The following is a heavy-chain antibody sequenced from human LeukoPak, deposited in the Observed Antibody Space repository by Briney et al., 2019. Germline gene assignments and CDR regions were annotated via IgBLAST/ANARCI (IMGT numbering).Heavy chain of an antibody. CDR1: GLTFSSHW. Sequence: PGGSLRLSCAASGLTFSSHWMHWVRQAPGKGLEWVAVISYDGSNKYADSVKGRFTISRDNSKNTLYLQMNSLRAEDTAVYYCAKGRAAVAGSSLVLEFDYWGQGTLVIVSS. J-gene: IGHJ4*02. CDR3: AKGRAAVAGSSLVLEFDY. CDR2: ISYDGSNK. D-gene: IGHD6-19*01. V-gene: IGHV3-30*18.